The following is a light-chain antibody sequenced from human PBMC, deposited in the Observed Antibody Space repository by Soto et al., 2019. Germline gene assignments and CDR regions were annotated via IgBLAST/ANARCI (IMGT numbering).Light chain of an antibody. CDR1: QRVSSY. CDR3: KQRSNWIT. V-gene: IGKV3-11*01. J-gene: IGKJ5*01. CDR2: DAS. Sequence: EIVLTHAPTTRSLSPVERATLSCRASQRVSSYCVWYQKKPGRAPRLLIYDASIRATGITARFSGSGSGTNFTLTISTLEPEDFAVYFCKQRSNWITFGQGTRLEIK.